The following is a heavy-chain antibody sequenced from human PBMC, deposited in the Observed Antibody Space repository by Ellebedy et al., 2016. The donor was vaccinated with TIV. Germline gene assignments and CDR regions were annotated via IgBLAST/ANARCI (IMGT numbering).Heavy chain of an antibody. J-gene: IGHJ6*02. Sequence: SETLSLXXTVSGGSISRTNYYWGWTRQPPGKGLEWVGTIYYSGNSYPGTTHYSGRTYYNPSLKSRVTISVDTSQNQFSLKLISVTAADTAVYYCARGVPQMYYYAMDVWGQGTTVTVSS. CDR2: IYYSGNSYPGTTHYSGRT. D-gene: IGHD3-10*01. CDR3: ARGVPQMYYYAMDV. CDR1: GGSISRTNYY. V-gene: IGHV4-39*07.